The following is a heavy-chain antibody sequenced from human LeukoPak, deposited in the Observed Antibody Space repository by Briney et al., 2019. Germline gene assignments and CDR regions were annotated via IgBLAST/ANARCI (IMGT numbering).Heavy chain of an antibody. D-gene: IGHD3-3*01. CDR3: AKGLRFLEWTPTGYMDV. CDR2: ISGSGGST. CDR1: GFTFSSYA. J-gene: IGHJ6*03. Sequence: GSLRLSSASSGFTFSSYAMSWVRPAPGKGLEWVSAISGSGGSTYYADSVKGRFTISRDNSKNTLYLQMNSLRAEDTAVYYCAKGLRFLEWTPTGYMDVWGKGTTVTVSS. V-gene: IGHV3-23*01.